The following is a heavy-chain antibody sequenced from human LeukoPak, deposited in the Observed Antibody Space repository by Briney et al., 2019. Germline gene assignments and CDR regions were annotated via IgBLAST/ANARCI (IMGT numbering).Heavy chain of an antibody. CDR3: ARTFGDH. Sequence: SETLSLTCTVSGGSIIRTDYYWGWIRQPPGKGLEWIGSIYHSGSTYYNPSLESRVSVSVDTSKSQFSLRLSSVTAADTAVYYCARTFGDHWGQGTLVTVSS. CDR2: IYHSGST. J-gene: IGHJ4*02. V-gene: IGHV4-39*01. CDR1: GGSIIRTDYY. D-gene: IGHD3-10*01.